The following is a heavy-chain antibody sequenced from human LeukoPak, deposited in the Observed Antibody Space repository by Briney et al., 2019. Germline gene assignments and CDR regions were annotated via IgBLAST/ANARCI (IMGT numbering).Heavy chain of an antibody. V-gene: IGHV1-69*13. CDR2: IIPIFGTA. CDR3: ARKVNGDYVSPFDY. J-gene: IGHJ4*02. CDR1: GGTFSTYA. Sequence: ASVKVSCKASGGTFSTYAISWVRQAPGQGLEWMGGIIPIFGTANYAQKFQGRVTITADESTSTAYMELSSLRSEDTAVYYCARKVNGDYVSPFDYWGQGTLDTVSS. D-gene: IGHD4-17*01.